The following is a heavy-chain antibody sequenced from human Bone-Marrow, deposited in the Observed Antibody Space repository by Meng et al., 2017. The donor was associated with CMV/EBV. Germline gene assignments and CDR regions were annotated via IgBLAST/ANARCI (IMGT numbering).Heavy chain of an antibody. D-gene: IGHD1-26*01. CDR1: GYSFTSYD. J-gene: IGHJ3*02. Sequence: ASVKVSGKASGYSFTSYDINWVRQATGQGLEWMGWVNPNSGNTGYAQKFQGRVTMTRYTSISTAYMELSSLRSEDTAVYYCVRSRWERGGGAYDIWGQGTTVTVSS. CDR2: VNPNSGNT. V-gene: IGHV1-8*01. CDR3: VRSRWERGGGAYDI.